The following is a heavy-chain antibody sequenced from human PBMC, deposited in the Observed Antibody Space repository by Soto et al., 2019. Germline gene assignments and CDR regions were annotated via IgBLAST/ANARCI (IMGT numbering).Heavy chain of an antibody. CDR3: ARGGRQHLPRSHWREP. Sequence: PSETLSLTCAVYGGSFSSYYWSWIRQPPGKGLEWIGEINHSGSTNYNPSLKSRVTISVDTSKNQFSLNLSSVTAAGTAVYYCARGGRQHLPRSHWREPWGKGNLVT. D-gene: IGHD6-13*01. CDR1: GGSFSSYY. V-gene: IGHV4-34*01. CDR2: INHSGST. J-gene: IGHJ5*02.